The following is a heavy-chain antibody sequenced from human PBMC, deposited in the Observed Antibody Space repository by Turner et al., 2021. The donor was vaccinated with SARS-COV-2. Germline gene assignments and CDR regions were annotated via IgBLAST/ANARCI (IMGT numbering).Heavy chain of an antibody. D-gene: IGHD3-22*01. CDR1: GASIGSSRNY. CDR3: ARHDSRITNIIVVPRNWFDP. Sequence: QLQLQESGPGLVKASETLSLTCTVSGASIGSSRNYWGWIRQPPGKGLEWIGSINYSGRNYKSSLKSRVTISVDTSKNQISLKLSTVTAADTAKYYCARHDSRITNIIVVPRNWFDPWGQGTLVTVSS. J-gene: IGHJ5*02. CDR2: INYSGR. V-gene: IGHV4-39*01.